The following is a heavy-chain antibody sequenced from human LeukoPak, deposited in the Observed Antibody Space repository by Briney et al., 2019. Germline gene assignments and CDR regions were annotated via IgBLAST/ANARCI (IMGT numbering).Heavy chain of an antibody. CDR3: ARFYCSSTSCYGNDY. D-gene: IGHD2-2*01. Sequence: ASVKVSCKASGYTFTGYYMHWLRQAPGQGLEWMGRINPNSGGTNYAQKFQGRVTMTRDTSISTAYMELSRLRSDDTAVYYCARFYCSSTSCYGNDYWGQGTLVTVSS. V-gene: IGHV1-2*06. CDR2: INPNSGGT. J-gene: IGHJ4*02. CDR1: GYTFTGYY.